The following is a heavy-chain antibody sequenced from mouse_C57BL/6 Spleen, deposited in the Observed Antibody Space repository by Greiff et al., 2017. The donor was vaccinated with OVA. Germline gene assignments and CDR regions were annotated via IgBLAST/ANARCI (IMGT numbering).Heavy chain of an antibody. Sequence: EVQLQESGPELVKPGASVKIPCNASGYTFTDYNMDWVKQSHGKSLEWIGDINPNNGGTIYNQKFKGKATLTVDKSSSTAYMELRSLTSEDTAVYYCARAYGSSLYWYFDVWGTGTTVTVSS. D-gene: IGHD1-1*01. CDR1: GYTFTDYN. V-gene: IGHV1-18*01. CDR3: ARAYGSSLYWYFDV. J-gene: IGHJ1*03. CDR2: INPNNGGT.